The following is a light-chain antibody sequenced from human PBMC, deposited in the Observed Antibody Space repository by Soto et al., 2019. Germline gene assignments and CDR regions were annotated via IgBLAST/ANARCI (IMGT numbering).Light chain of an antibody. CDR3: SSYTNINTRACV. CDR1: SGDIGSYNR. V-gene: IGLV2-14*01. Sequence: QSALTQPASVAGSPGPSITISCTGTSGDIGSYNRVSWYQQHPGKAPKLIIYEVTDRPSGVSNRFSGSKSGNTASLTISGLQAEDEAEYYCSSYTNINTRACVFGTGTKLTV. J-gene: IGLJ1*01. CDR2: EVT.